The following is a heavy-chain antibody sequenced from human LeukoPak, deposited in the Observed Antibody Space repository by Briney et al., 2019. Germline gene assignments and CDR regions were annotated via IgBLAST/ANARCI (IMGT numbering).Heavy chain of an antibody. CDR1: GFTFFNYW. CDR3: TTDPSDYDYVWGSYRPP. CDR2: IKSKTDGGTT. Sequence: PGGSLRLSCAASGFTFFNYWMSWVRQAPGKGLEWVGRIKSKTDGGTTNYAAPVKGRFTISRDDSKNTLYLQMNSLKTEDTAVYYCTTDPSDYDYVWGSYRPPWGQGTMVTVSS. D-gene: IGHD3-16*02. J-gene: IGHJ3*01. V-gene: IGHV3-15*01.